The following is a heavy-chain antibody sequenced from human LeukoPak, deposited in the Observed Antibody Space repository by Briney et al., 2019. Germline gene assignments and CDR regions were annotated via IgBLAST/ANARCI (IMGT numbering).Heavy chain of an antibody. CDR3: ARESDSSLDY. J-gene: IGHJ4*02. Sequence: GGSLRLSCAASGFTFSSYAMHWVRQAPGKGLEWVAVISYDGSNKYYADSVKGRFTISRDNSKNTLYLQMNSLRAEDTAVYYCARESDSSLDYWGQGTLVTVSS. CDR2: ISYDGSNK. V-gene: IGHV3-30-3*01. D-gene: IGHD6-13*01. CDR1: GFTFSSYA.